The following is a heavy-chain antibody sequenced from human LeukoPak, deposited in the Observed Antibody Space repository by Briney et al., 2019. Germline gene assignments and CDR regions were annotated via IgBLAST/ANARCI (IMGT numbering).Heavy chain of an antibody. CDR1: GCTFTGYY. D-gene: IGHD3-22*01. V-gene: IGHV1-2*02. J-gene: IGHJ4*02. CDR3: ARDLYDSSGYYCSFDY. Sequence: ASVKVSCKATGCTFTGYYMHWVRQAPGQGLEWMGWINPNSGGTNYAQKFQGRVTMTRDTSISTAYMELSRLRSDDTAVYYCARDLYDSSGYYCSFDYWGQGTLVTVSS. CDR2: INPNSGGT.